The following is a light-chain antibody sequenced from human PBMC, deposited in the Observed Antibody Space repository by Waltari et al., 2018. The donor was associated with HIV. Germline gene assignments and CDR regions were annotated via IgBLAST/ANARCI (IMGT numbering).Light chain of an antibody. Sequence: SSELTQPFSVSVALGQTARMPCGRRTLGTKDVQWYQQKPGQAPLLLIFNDIHRPSGVPERFSGSKSRNLATLTISGAQAGDEAAYYCQVWHYTVVFGGGTKVTV. CDR2: NDI. CDR1: TLGTKD. J-gene: IGLJ2*01. V-gene: IGLV3-9*01. CDR3: QVWHYTVV.